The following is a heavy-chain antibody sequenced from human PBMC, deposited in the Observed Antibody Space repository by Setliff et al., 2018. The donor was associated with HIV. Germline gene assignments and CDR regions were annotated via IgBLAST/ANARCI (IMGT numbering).Heavy chain of an antibody. CDR2: IHITGNT. CDR3: ARDQPQDYDSLTGYYTGRYFDY. D-gene: IGHD3-9*01. V-gene: IGHV4-61*09. CDR1: GGSINRGNYY. J-gene: IGHJ4*02. Sequence: KASETLSLTCSVSGGSINRGNYYWTWIRQSAGKGLEWIGHIHITGNTDYNPSLKSRVTISLDTSKNQFSLKLTSVTAADTAVYYCARDQPQDYDSLTGYYTGRYFDYWGRGTLVTVSS.